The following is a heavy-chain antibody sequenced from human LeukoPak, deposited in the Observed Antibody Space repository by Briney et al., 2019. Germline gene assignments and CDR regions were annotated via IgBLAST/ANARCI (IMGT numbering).Heavy chain of an antibody. V-gene: IGHV3-21*01. CDR1: GFTFTSYS. CDR3: ARDRGGLLWSPV. D-gene: IGHD3-10*01. Sequence: PGGSLRLSCAASGFTFTSYSMNWVRQAPGKGLEWVSSISSSSSYIYYADSVKGRFTISRDNAKNSLYLQMNSLRAEDTAVYYCARDRGGLLWSPVWGKGTTVTVSS. J-gene: IGHJ6*04. CDR2: ISSSSSYI.